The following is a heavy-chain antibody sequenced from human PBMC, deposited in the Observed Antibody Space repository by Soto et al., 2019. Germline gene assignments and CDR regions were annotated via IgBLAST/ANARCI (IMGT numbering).Heavy chain of an antibody. J-gene: IGHJ4*02. CDR2: INPNTGGT. CDR1: GYTFTNYY. CDR3: ARQLAYCGGDCYTEPIDY. Sequence: QAQLVQSGAEVKKPGASMKVSCKTSGYTFTNYYVLWVRQAPGQGLEWVGRINPNTGGTNYAQNFQDRVTMTRDMSITTAYMELSRLSSDDTAVYYCARQLAYCGGDCYTEPIDYWGQGTQVTVSS. D-gene: IGHD2-21*02. V-gene: IGHV1-2*06.